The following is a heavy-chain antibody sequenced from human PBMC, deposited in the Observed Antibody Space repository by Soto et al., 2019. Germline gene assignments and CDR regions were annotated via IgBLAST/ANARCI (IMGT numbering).Heavy chain of an antibody. D-gene: IGHD1-7*01. V-gene: IGHV3-23*01. J-gene: IGHJ6*03. CDR1: GFTFSSYA. CDR3: ANGGLELRPLYYYYMDV. CDR2: ISGSGGST. Sequence: GGSLRLSCAASGFTFSSYAMSWVRQAPGKGLEWVSAISGSGGSTYYADSVKGRFTISRDNSKNTLYLQMNSLRAEDTAVYYCANGGLELRPLYYYYMDVWGKGTTVTVSS.